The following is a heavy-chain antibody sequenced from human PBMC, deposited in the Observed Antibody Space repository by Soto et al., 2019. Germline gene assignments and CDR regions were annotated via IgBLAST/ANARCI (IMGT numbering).Heavy chain of an antibody. CDR2: IYYSGST. D-gene: IGHD1-26*01. CDR3: ARQELPSSRGYYFDY. CDR1: GGSISSSSYY. V-gene: IGHV4-39*01. Sequence: QLQLQESGPGLVKPLETLSLTCTVSGGSISSSSYYWGWIRQPPGKGLEWIGSIYYSGSTHYNPSLKSRVTISVDTSKNQFSLKLSSVTAADTAVYYCARQELPSSRGYYFDYWGQGTLVTVSS. J-gene: IGHJ4*02.